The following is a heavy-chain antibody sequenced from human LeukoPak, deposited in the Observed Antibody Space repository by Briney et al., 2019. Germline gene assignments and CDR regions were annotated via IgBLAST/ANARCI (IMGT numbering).Heavy chain of an antibody. D-gene: IGHD2-15*01. J-gene: IGHJ4*02. CDR2: ISAYNGNT. CDR3: ARDRCSGGSCYSDY. V-gene: IGHV1-18*01. Sequence: GASVKVSCKASGSTFTSYGISWVRQAPGQGLEWMGWISAYNGNTNYAQKLQGRVTMTTDTSTSTAYMELRSLRSDDTAVYYCARDRCSGGSCYSDYWGQGTLVTVSS. CDR1: GSTFTSYG.